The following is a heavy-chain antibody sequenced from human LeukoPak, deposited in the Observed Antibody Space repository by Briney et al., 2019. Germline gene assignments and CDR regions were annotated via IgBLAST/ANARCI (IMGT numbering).Heavy chain of an antibody. V-gene: IGHV4-4*07. D-gene: IGHD2-21*02. CDR1: GDSISDYY. CDR2: IYTNGIT. J-gene: IGHJ3*02. CDR3: ARGVMTAIFAFDI. Sequence: PSETLSLTCTVSGDSISDYYWSWIRQPAGKGLEIIGRIYTNGITNYSPSLKSRVTTSVDTSKNQLSLRLSSVTAADTAVYYCARGVMTAIFAFDIWGQGTMVTVSS.